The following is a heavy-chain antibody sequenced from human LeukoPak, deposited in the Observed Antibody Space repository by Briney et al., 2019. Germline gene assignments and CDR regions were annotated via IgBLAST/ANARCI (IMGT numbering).Heavy chain of an antibody. CDR2: IWYDASDR. D-gene: IGHD5-24*01. V-gene: IGHV3-33*08. CDR3: VRGVGVSRFNYFDP. J-gene: IGHJ5*02. Sequence: GGSLRLSCAASGFTFRSYVMSWVRQAPGKGLEWVAVIWYDASDRYYADSVKGRFTISRDNSKNTLFLQMNSLRDDDTAVYYCVRGVGVSRFNYFDPWGQGTLVVVSS. CDR1: GFTFRSYV.